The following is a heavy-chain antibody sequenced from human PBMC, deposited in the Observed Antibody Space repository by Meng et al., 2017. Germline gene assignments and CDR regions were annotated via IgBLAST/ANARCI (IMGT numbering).Heavy chain of an antibody. D-gene: IGHD2-2*02. V-gene: IGHV4-39*07. CDR1: GGSISSSSYY. Sequence: GSLRLSCTVSGGSISSSSYYWGWIRQPPGKGLEWIGSIYYSGSTYYNPSLKSRVTISVDTSKNQFSLTLCSVTAAVTAVYYCASDGAYPYYYYYYGMDVWGQGTTVTVSS. J-gene: IGHJ6*02. CDR2: IYYSGST. CDR3: ASDGAYPYYYYYYGMDV.